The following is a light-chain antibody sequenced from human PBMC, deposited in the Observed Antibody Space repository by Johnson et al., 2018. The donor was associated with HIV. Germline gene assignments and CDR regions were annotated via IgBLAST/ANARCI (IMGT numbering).Light chain of an antibody. CDR1: SSNIGKNY. CDR3: GAWDSSLTTYV. CDR2: ENS. J-gene: IGLJ1*01. Sequence: QSVLTQPPPVSAAPGQKVTISCSGSSSNIGKNYVSWYQQLPGTAPKLLIYENSKRPSGIPDRFSGSQSGTSATLGITGLQTGDEADYYCGAWDSSLTTYVFGTGTTVTVL. V-gene: IGLV1-51*02.